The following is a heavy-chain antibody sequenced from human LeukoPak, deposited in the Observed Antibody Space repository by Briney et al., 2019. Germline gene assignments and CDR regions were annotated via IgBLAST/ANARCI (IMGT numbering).Heavy chain of an antibody. Sequence: PGGSLRLSCAASVFTFSDYYMSWIRQAPGKGLEWVSHISSRGSTIHYADSVKGRFTISRDNAKNSLYLQMNSLRAEDTAVYYCARELRNFDSTGELRRYFQHWGQGTLVTVSS. CDR3: ARELRNFDSTGELRRYFQH. D-gene: IGHD3-22*01. CDR2: ISSRGSTI. V-gene: IGHV3-11*01. J-gene: IGHJ1*01. CDR1: VFTFSDYY.